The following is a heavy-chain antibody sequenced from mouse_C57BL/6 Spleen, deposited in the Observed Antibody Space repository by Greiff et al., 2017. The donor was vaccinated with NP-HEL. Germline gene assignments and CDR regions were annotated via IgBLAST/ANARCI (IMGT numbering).Heavy chain of an antibody. J-gene: IGHJ1*03. CDR1: GFTFSSYG. CDR3: ASSFPWYFDV. CDR2: ISSGGSYT. Sequence: EVMLVESGGDLVKPGGFLKLSCAASGFTFSSYGMSWVRQTPDKRLEWVATISSGGSYTYYPDSVKGRFTISRDNAKNTLYLQMSSLKSEDTAMYYCASSFPWYFDVWGTGTTVTVSS. V-gene: IGHV5-6*02.